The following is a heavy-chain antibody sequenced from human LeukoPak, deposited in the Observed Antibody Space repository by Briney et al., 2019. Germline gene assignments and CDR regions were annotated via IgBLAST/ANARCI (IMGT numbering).Heavy chain of an antibody. CDR3: ARDRSRSYEIDY. CDR2: ISYDGSKK. D-gene: IGHD1-26*01. CDR1: GFTFSSYA. J-gene: IGHJ4*02. V-gene: IGHV3-30*04. Sequence: GRSLRLSCAASGFTFSSYAMHWVRQVPGKGLEWVAVISYDGSKKYYADSVKGRFTISRDNAKNSLYLQMNSLRAEDTAVYYCARDRSRSYEIDYWGQGTLVTVSS.